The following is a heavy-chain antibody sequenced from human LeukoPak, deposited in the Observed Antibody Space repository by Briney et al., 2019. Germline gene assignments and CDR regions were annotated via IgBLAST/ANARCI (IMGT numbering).Heavy chain of an antibody. Sequence: PSETLSLTCTVSGGSISSYYWSWIRQPPGKGLEWIGYIYYSGSTNYNPSLKSRVTISVDTSKSQFSLKLSSVTAADTAVYYCATSQAASWQLVPFDYWGQGTLVTVSS. J-gene: IGHJ4*02. V-gene: IGHV4-59*01. D-gene: IGHD6-6*01. CDR2: IYYSGST. CDR3: ATSQAASWQLVPFDY. CDR1: GGSISSYY.